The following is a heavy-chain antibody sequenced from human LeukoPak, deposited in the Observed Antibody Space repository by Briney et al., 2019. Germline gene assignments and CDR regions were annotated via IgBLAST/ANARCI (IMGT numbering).Heavy chain of an antibody. V-gene: IGHV3-7*01. CDR2: INPEGSQT. D-gene: IGHD5-24*01. Sequence: GGSLRLSCAASGFSFRSSWMNWVRQAPGKGLQWVANINPEGSQTRFVDSVMGRFTMSKDNVKNSLYLQMNSLRVEDTAVFYCAAWTDRGYNFWGQGTVVTVPS. CDR3: AAWTDRGYNF. J-gene: IGHJ4*02. CDR1: GFSFRSSW.